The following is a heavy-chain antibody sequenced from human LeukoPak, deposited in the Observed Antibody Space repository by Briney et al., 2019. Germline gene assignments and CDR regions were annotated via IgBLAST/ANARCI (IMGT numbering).Heavy chain of an antibody. CDR1: GFTFSNYA. V-gene: IGHV3-23*01. J-gene: IGHJ4*02. CDR2: ISNSGRT. CDR3: AKESPYAVGGTGRIYYFDY. D-gene: IGHD1-26*01. Sequence: GGSLRLSCAASGFTFSNYATSWVRQAPGKGLEWVSAISNSGRTYYADSVKGRFTISRDNSKNTLHLQMNSLRAEDTAVYYCAKESPYAVGGTGRIYYFDYWGQGALVTVSS.